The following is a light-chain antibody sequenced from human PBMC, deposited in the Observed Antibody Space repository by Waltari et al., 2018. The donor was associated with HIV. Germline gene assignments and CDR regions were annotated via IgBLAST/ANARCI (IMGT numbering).Light chain of an antibody. CDR3: QQYYNTPYT. J-gene: IGKJ2*01. CDR1: QSLLYSSNSKNY. Sequence: DTVMTQSPASLIVSLGERATINCKSSQSLLYSSNSKNYLAWYQHKAGQPPKLLIYWASTRESGVPDRFSGSGSGTDFTLTISSLQAEDVAVYYCQQYYNTPYTFGQGTTLEI. V-gene: IGKV4-1*01. CDR2: WAS.